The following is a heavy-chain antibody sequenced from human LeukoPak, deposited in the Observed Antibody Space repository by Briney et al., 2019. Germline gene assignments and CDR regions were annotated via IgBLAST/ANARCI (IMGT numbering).Heavy chain of an antibody. CDR1: GFTFSSYS. J-gene: IGHJ4*02. CDR3: ARARITMIGGDY. D-gene: IGHD3-22*01. CDR2: ISSSSSYI. Sequence: GGSLRLSCAASGFTFSSYSMNWVRQAPGKGLEWVSSISSSSSYIYYADSVKGRFTISRDNAKNSLYLQMNSLRAEDTAVYYRARARITMIGGDYWGQGTLVTVSS. V-gene: IGHV3-21*01.